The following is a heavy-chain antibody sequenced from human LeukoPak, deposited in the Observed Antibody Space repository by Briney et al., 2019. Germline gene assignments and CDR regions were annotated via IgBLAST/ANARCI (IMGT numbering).Heavy chain of an antibody. Sequence: GGSLRLSCAASGFTFSAHSMSWIRQAPGKGLEWVSYISSSGTTIYYADSVKGRFTISRDNAKNSLYLQMNSLRTEDTAVYYCARGDCSSTSCYYFDYWGQGTLVTVSS. D-gene: IGHD2-2*01. J-gene: IGHJ4*02. CDR2: ISSSGTTI. V-gene: IGHV3-11*04. CDR1: GFTFSAHS. CDR3: ARGDCSSTSCYYFDY.